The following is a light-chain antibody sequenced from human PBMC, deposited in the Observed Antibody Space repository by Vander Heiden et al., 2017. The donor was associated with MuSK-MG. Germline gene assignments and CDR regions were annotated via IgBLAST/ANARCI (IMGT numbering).Light chain of an antibody. CDR2: LGS. J-gene: IGKJ4*01. CDR1: RSPLPSDGNNY. V-gene: IGKV2-28*01. Sequence: DLVMTQSPLSLPVTPGEPASIPCRSSRSPLPSDGNNYLDWYLQKPGQSPQLLIYLGSDRASGGPDRFSGSGSHTEFTLKISRVEADDVGVYYCMQTLEIPPTFGGGTKVEIK. CDR3: MQTLEIPPT.